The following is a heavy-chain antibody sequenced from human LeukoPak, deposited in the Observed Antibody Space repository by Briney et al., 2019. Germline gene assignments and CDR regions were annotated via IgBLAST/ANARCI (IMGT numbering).Heavy chain of an antibody. J-gene: IGHJ4*02. D-gene: IGHD2-15*01. CDR2: ISFEGSNK. V-gene: IGHV3-30*18. CDR1: GFPFSSYG. CDR3: VKDEAFCSGGTCWYYFDY. Sequence: GGTLRLSLAASGFPFSSYGIHSGRQAPGKGVGGVAVISFEGSNKWYADSVKGQFTISRDNSKNTLYLQMNSLRPEDTAVYYCVKDEAFCSGGTCWYYFDYWGQGTLVTVSS.